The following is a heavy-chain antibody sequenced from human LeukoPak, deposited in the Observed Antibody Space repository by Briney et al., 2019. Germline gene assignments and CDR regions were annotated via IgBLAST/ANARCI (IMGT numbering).Heavy chain of an antibody. V-gene: IGHV4-59*01. CDR1: GGSICRYY. Sequence: SETLSLTCTVSGGSICRYYWSCIRQPPGKGLEWIGYIYYSGSTNYNPSLKSRVTISVDTSKNQFSLKLSSVTAADTAVYYCAVGWYYYYGMDVWGQGTTVTVSS. D-gene: IGHD6-19*01. CDR3: AVGWYYYYGMDV. CDR2: IYYSGST. J-gene: IGHJ6*02.